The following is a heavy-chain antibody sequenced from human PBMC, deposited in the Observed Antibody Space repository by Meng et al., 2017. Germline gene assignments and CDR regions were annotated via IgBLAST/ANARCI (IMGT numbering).Heavy chain of an antibody. CDR3: ARAIAVSGTGRFDY. Sequence: QVQPVQSRSNVNKPGPSVKFSCKPSGYTFTTYARHWVRQAPGQRLEWMGWINAGNSDTKYSQKLQGRVTITRDTSASTVYMEVSSLRSEDTGVYYCARAIAVSGTGRFDYWGQGTLVTVSS. CDR2: INAGNSDT. CDR1: GYTFTTYA. J-gene: IGHJ4*02. V-gene: IGHV1-3*01. D-gene: IGHD6-19*01.